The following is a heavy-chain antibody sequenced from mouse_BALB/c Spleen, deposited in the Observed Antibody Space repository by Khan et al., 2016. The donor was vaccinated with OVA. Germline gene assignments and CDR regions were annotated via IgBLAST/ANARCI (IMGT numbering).Heavy chain of an antibody. CDR1: DYTFTSYD. J-gene: IGHJ4*01. D-gene: IGHD1-1*01. CDR3: ARGRYYGSNPLMDY. V-gene: IGHV1S56*01. Sequence: QIQLVQSGAELVKPGASVNLSCKASDYTFTSYDINWVRQGPEQGLEWIGWIFPGNGNIKYNEKFKGKATLTTDKSSTTSYMQLSRLTSEYSAVYFCARGRYYGSNPLMDYWGQGTSVTVSS. CDR2: IFPGNGNI.